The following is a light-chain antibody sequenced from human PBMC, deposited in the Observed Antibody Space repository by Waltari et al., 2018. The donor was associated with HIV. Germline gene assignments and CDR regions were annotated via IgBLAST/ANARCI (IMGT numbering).Light chain of an antibody. CDR2: TAS. CDR1: QSINSY. J-gene: IGKJ4*01. CDR3: QQSYSTLQLS. V-gene: IGKV1-39*01. Sequence: DIQMTQSPSSLSASVGDRVTITCRASQSINSYLNWYQQTPGKAPKLLIFTASNLQSGVSSRFSGSGFGTDFTLIISSLQPEDFATYYCQQSYSTLQLSFGGGTKVEIK.